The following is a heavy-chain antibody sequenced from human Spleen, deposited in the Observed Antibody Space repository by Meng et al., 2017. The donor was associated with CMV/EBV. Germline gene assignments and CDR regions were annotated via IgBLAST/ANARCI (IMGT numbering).Heavy chain of an antibody. CDR2: ISGYNGNT. CDR1: GYNFTNFG. J-gene: IGHJ4*02. CDR3: ARVRSVTARPADF. D-gene: IGHD6-6*01. Sequence: ASVKVSCKASGYNFTNFGISWVRQAPGQGLEXXGWISGYNGNTXSIXILQDRLTLTTDSSTSTAYMELRSLRXDDTAVYYCARVRSVTARPADFWSQGTLVTVSS. V-gene: IGHV1-18*01.